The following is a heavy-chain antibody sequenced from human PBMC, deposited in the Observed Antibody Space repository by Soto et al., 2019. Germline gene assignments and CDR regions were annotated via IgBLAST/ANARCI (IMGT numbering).Heavy chain of an antibody. V-gene: IGHV3-23*01. D-gene: IGHD4-17*01. CDR2: ISGSGSTT. Sequence: TGGSLRLSCAASGFTFNSYAMTWVRQAPGQGLEWVSTISGSGSTTYYADSVKGRFTISRDNSKNTLYLQMNSLRAEDTAVYYCAKDLYGDFDYWGQGALVTVSS. CDR3: AKDLYGDFDY. J-gene: IGHJ4*02. CDR1: GFTFNSYA.